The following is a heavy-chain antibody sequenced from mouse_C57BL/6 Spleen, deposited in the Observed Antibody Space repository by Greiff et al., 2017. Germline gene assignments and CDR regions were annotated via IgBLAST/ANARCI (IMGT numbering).Heavy chain of an antibody. CDR1: GFTFTDYY. CDR3: ARYNDSCPVGIDG. V-gene: IGHV7-3*01. Sequence: EVKLLQSGGGLVQPGGSLSLSCAASGFTFTDYYMSWVRQPPGKALEWLGFIRNKANGYTTEYSVYVKGRVTISRDNSQSILYLQMNALRAEDSATYYCARYNDSCPVGIDGWGTGTTVTVSS. CDR2: IRNKANGYTT. J-gene: IGHJ1*03. D-gene: IGHD2-3*01.